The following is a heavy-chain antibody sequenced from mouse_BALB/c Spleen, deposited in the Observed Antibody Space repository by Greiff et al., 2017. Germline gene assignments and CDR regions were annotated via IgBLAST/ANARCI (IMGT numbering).Heavy chain of an antibody. CDR3: AAYYRSFWFAY. D-gene: IGHD2-14*01. CDR2: INPSNGRT. Sequence: QVQLQQPGAELVKPGASVKLSCKASGYTFTSYWMHWVKQRPGQGLEWIGEINPSNGRTNYNEKFKSKATLTVDKSSSTAYMQLSSLTSEDSAVYYCAAYYRSFWFAYWGQGTLVTVSA. CDR1: GYTFTSYW. V-gene: IGHV1S81*02. J-gene: IGHJ3*01.